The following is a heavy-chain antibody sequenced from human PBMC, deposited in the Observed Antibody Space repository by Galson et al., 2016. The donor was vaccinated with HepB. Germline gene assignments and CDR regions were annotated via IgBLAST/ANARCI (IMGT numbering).Heavy chain of an antibody. CDR2: ITGSGHDI. CDR1: GFTFISHA. D-gene: IGHD3-22*01. CDR3: ANSRQSDISGYYCCDS. J-gene: IGHJ4*02. V-gene: IGHV3-23*01. Sequence: SLRLSCATSGFTFISHAMTWVRQAPGKGLEWVSQITGSGHDINYADSVKGRFTISRDNSKNTLYLQMNRLGVEDTAVYFCANSRQSDISGYYCCDSWGQGTLVTVSS.